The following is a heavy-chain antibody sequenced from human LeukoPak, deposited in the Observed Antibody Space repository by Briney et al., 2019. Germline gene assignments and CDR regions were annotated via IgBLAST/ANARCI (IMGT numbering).Heavy chain of an antibody. V-gene: IGHV1-18*01. D-gene: IGHD5-18*01. CDR1: GYTFTDYG. CDR3: AKAGYIYGSGDFDY. J-gene: IGHJ4*02. CDR2: ISASSGDT. Sequence: ASVKVSCKASGYTFTDYGITWVRQAPRQGREWMGWISASSGDTKYAQKLQGRVTMTTDTSTSTAYMGLRSLRSDDTAVYYCAKAGYIYGSGDFDYWGQGTLVTVSS.